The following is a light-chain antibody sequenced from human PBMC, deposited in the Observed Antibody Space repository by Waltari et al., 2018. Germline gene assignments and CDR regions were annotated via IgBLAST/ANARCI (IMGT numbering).Light chain of an antibody. Sequence: QSALTQPASVSGSPGQSITISCTGTKIDVGSYSLVSWYQHHPGKAPKLIIYEGNRRPSGISNRFSGSKSGSTASLTISGLQGDDEADYSCCSYAGSSAPRVFGGGTKLTVL. V-gene: IGLV2-23*01. CDR1: KIDVGSYSL. CDR3: CSYAGSSAPRV. CDR2: EGN. J-gene: IGLJ2*01.